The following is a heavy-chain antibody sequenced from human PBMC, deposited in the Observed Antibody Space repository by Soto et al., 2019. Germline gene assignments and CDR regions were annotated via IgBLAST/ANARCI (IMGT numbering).Heavy chain of an antibody. CDR1: GFTFSNYR. V-gene: IGHV3-74*01. CDR2: INSDGST. J-gene: IGHJ4*02. D-gene: IGHD3-3*01. Sequence: EVQLVESGGDLVQPGGSLRLSCAASGFTFSNYRMHWVRQAPGKGLVWVSSINSDGSTNYADSVKGRFTISRDNAKNTLYLQMNSLRVEDATIYYWTRDGDGLAYWGQGTLVTVSS. CDR3: TRDGDGLAY.